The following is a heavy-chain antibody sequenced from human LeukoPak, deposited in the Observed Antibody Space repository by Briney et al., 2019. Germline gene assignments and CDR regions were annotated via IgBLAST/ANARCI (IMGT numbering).Heavy chain of an antibody. V-gene: IGHV3-23*01. D-gene: IGHD6-13*01. CDR2: ISGSGGST. CDR1: GFTFRNYT. CDR3: AKEIAASPDY. J-gene: IGHJ4*02. Sequence: PGGSLRLSCAASGFTFRNYTMTWVRQAPGKGLEWVSAISGSGGSTYYADSVKGRFTISRDNSKNTLYLQMNSLRAEDTAVYYCAKEIAASPDYWGQGTLVTVSS.